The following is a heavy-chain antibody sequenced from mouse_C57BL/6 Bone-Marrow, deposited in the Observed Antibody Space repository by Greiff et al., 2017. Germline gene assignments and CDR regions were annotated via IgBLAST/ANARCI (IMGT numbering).Heavy chain of an antibody. CDR2: IFPRDGST. D-gene: IGHD1-1*01. CDR1: GYTFTSYD. Sequence: VKLMESGPELVKPGASVKLSCKASGYTFTSYDINWVKQRPGQGLEWIGWIFPRDGSTKYNEKFKGKATLTVDTSSSTAYMELHSLTSEDSAVFCGARDYGSSYWYFDVWGTGTTVTVSS. J-gene: IGHJ1*03. CDR3: ARDYGSSYWYFDV. V-gene: IGHV1-85*01.